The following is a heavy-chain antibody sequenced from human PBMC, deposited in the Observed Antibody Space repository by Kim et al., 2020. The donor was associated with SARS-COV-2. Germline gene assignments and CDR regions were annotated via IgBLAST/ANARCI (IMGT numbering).Heavy chain of an antibody. CDR1: GGSLSSSSYY. V-gene: IGHV4-39*01. CDR3: ARHQRYSSGWDVDFDY. CDR2: PYYTGNT. D-gene: IGHD6-19*01. Sequence: SETLSLTCTVSGGSLSSSSYYWGWIRQPPGKGREWIGTPYYTGNTYYTPSLKSRVTIAVDTYKNQFSLKLGSVTAADTAVDYVARHQRYSSGWDVDFDY. J-gene: IGHJ4*01.